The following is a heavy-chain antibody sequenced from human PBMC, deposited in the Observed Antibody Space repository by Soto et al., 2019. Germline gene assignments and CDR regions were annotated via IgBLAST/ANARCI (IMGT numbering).Heavy chain of an antibody. J-gene: IGHJ4*02. D-gene: IGHD6-6*01. CDR2: INHSGST. Sequence: ETLSLTCAVYGGSFSGYYWSWIRQPPGKGLEWIGEINHSGSTNYNPSLKSRVTISVDTSKNQFSLKLGSVTAADTAVYYCARGGGIAARQFDYWGQGTLVTVSS. CDR3: ARGGGIAARQFDY. V-gene: IGHV4-34*01. CDR1: GGSFSGYY.